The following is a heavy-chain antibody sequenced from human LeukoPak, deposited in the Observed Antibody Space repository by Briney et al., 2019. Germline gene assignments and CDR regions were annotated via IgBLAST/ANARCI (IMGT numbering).Heavy chain of an antibody. V-gene: IGHV3-33*06. Sequence: PGRSLRLSCAASGFTFSSYGMHWVRQAPGKGLEWVAVIWYDGSNKYYADSVKGRFTISRDNSKNTLYLQMNSLRAEDTAVYYCAKDPDPLGGSGSYLDYWGQGTLVTVSS. CDR3: AKDPDPLGGSGSYLDY. D-gene: IGHD3-10*01. J-gene: IGHJ4*02. CDR2: IWYDGSNK. CDR1: GFTFSSYG.